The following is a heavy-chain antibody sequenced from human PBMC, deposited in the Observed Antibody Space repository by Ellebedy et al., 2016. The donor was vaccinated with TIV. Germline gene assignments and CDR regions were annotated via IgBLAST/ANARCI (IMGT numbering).Heavy chain of an antibody. CDR1: GFTFSTYS. CDR2: ISSSTSYI. J-gene: IGHJ4*02. V-gene: IGHV3-21*01. Sequence: GESLKISCAASGFTFSTYSMNWVRQAPGKGLEWVSSISSSTSYIYYADSVKGRFTISRDNSKNTLYLQMNSLRAEDTAVYYCARLWSDRVVYDFWSGYYPYYFDYWGQGTLVTVSS. D-gene: IGHD3-3*01. CDR3: ARLWSDRVVYDFWSGYYPYYFDY.